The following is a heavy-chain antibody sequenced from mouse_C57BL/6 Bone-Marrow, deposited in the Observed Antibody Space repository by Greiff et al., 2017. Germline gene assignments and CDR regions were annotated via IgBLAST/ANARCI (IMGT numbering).Heavy chain of an antibody. CDR3: ATDYYGSGPYYAMDY. J-gene: IGHJ4*01. D-gene: IGHD1-1*01. Sequence: QVQLQQSGAELMKPGASVKLSCKATGYTFTGYWIEWVKQRPGHGLEWIGEILPGSGSTNYNEKFKGKATFTADTSSNTAYMQLSSLTTEDSAIYYCATDYYGSGPYYAMDYWGQGTSVTVSS. CDR1: GYTFTGYW. CDR2: ILPGSGST. V-gene: IGHV1-9*01.